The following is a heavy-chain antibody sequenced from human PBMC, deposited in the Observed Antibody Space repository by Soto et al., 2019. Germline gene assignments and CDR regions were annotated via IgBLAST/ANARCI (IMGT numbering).Heavy chain of an antibody. Sequence: GSLRLSCAAPVFTFGNYWMSWVRQAPGKGPEWVANIKQDGSERNYVDSVKGRFTISRDNAENSLYLQMNSLRVEDTGVYYCASARHIGPWGQGTLVTVSS. CDR3: ASARHIGP. J-gene: IGHJ5*02. CDR2: IKQDGSER. V-gene: IGHV3-7*01. CDR1: VFTFGNYW. D-gene: IGHD2-21*01.